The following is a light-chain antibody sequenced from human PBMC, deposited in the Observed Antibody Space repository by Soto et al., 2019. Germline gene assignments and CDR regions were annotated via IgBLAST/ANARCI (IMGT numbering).Light chain of an antibody. J-gene: IGLJ1*01. Sequence: QSVLTQPHSASGTPGQRVTICCTGSSSNIGTSSVHWFQQLPGTAPKLLISTTNQRPSGVPERFSGSKSGTSASLAISGLQTEDEADYYCEAWDDSLNGHVFGTGTKLTVL. CDR2: TTN. V-gene: IGLV1-44*01. CDR1: SSNIGTSS. CDR3: EAWDDSLNGHV.